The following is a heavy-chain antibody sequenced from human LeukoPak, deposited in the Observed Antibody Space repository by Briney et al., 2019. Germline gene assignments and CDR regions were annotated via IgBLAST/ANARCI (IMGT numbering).Heavy chain of an antibody. CDR3: AKDLGFSTNGFDY. D-gene: IGHD1-1*01. CDR2: ISGSGGST. V-gene: IGHV3-23*01. Sequence: PGGSLRLSCAASGFTFSSYALSWVRQAPGKGLESVSAISGSGGSTYYADSVKGRFTISRDNSKNTLYLQMNSLRAEDTAVYYCAKDLGFSTNGFDYWGQGTLVTVSS. CDR1: GFTFSSYA. J-gene: IGHJ4*02.